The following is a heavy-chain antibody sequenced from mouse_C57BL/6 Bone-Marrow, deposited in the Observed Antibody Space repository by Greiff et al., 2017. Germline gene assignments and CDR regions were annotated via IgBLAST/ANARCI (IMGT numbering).Heavy chain of an antibody. CDR2: IYPGGGYT. V-gene: IGHV1-63*01. D-gene: IGHD1-1*01. J-gene: IGHJ1*03. CDR3: ARSGNWYFDV. Sequence: QVQLKVSGAELVRPGTSVKMSCKASGYTFTNYWIGWAQSRPGHGLVWIGDIYPGGGYTNYNVKFKGKATLTADKSTSTAYKQFSSRTSEDSAIYYCARSGNWYFDVWGTGTTVTVSS. CDR1: GYTFTNYW.